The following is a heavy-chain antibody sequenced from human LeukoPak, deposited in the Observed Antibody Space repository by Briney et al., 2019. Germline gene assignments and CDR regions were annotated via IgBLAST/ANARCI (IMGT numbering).Heavy chain of an antibody. CDR3: ARDGAFDI. V-gene: IGHV3-53*01. CDR2: MYSRGDT. CDR1: GFTVSDNY. Sequence: GGSLRLSCAASGFTVSDNYMSWVRQAPGKGLEWVSVMYSRGDTYYANSVKGRFTFSRDISKNTLYPQMNGLRNEDTAVYYCARDGAFDIWGQGTMVTVSS. J-gene: IGHJ3*02.